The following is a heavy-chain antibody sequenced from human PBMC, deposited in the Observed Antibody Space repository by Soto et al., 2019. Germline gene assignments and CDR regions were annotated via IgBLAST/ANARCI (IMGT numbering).Heavy chain of an antibody. CDR1: GVTFSGYA. CDR2: ISGSGGST. V-gene: IGHV3-23*01. Sequence: GVLMRHSCAAAGVTFSGYAMSWVRQAPGKGLEWVSAISGSGGSTYYADSVKGRFTISRDNSKNTLYLQMNSLRAEDTAVYYCANFSVYWGQGTLVTVSS. CDR3: ANFSVY. J-gene: IGHJ4*02. D-gene: IGHD3-3*01.